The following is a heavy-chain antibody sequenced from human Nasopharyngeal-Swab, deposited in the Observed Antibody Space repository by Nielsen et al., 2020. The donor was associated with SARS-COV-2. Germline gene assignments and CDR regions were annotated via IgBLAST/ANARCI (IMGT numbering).Heavy chain of an antibody. CDR3: ARHYDYVWGSYRPLDY. V-gene: IGHV3-7*01. CDR1: GFTFSSYW. J-gene: IGHJ4*02. D-gene: IGHD3-16*02. CDR2: IKQDGSEK. Sequence: GESLKISCAASGFTFSSYWMSWVRQAPGKGLEWVANIKQDGSEKYYVDSVKGRFTISRDNAKNSLYLQMNSLRAEDTAVYYCARHYDYVWGSYRPLDYWGQGTLVTVSS.